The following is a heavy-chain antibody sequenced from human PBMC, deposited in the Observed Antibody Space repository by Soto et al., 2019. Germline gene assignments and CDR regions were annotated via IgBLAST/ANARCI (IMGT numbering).Heavy chain of an antibody. CDR2: IYPDDSDA. D-gene: IGHD2-2*02. CDR3: AAGYTTGLDGFDI. Sequence: EVQLVQSGAEVKKPGESLRISCQGSGYTFSYHWIGWVRQMPGKGLGWMGIIYPDDSDARYSPSFQGLVTLSVDKSISTAYLQWRSLKASDSAVYYCAAGYTTGLDGFDIWGQGTMVTVSS. V-gene: IGHV5-51*01. J-gene: IGHJ3*02. CDR1: GYTFSYHW.